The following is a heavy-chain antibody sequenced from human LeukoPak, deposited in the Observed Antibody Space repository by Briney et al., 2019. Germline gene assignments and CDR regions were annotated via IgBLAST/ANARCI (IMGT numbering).Heavy chain of an antibody. Sequence: SETLSLTCSVSGGSISSSSYYWGWIRLPPGKGLEWIGSIYYSGSTYYNPSLKSRVTISVDTSKNQFSLKLSSVTAADTAVYYCARAMDTSMVPDLNYWGQGTLVSVSS. D-gene: IGHD5-18*01. J-gene: IGHJ4*02. CDR1: GGSISSSSYY. V-gene: IGHV4-39*07. CDR2: IYYSGST. CDR3: ARAMDTSMVPDLNY.